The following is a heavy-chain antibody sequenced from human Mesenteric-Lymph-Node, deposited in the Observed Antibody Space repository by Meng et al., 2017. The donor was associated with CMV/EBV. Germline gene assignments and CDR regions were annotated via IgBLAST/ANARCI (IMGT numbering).Heavy chain of an antibody. V-gene: IGHV1-18*01. J-gene: IGHJ4*02. CDR1: GYTFTSFG. CDR2: FSVDRDKA. D-gene: IGHD1-26*01. CDR3: ARPRVPGTAHFDS. Sequence: ASVKVSCKASGYTFTSFGINWVRQAPGQGLEWMGWFSVDRDKAHYARSFQGRNTMTTDTSTGTAYMELRSLKSDDTAMYYCARPRVPGTAHFDSWGQGTLVTVSS.